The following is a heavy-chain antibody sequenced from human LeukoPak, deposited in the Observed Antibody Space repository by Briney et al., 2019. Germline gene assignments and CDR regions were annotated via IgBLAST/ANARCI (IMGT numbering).Heavy chain of an antibody. V-gene: IGHV4-39*07. CDR2: IYYSGST. CDR3: AEATGEAAAARH. Sequence: SETLSLTCTVSGGSISSSSYYWGWIRQPPGKGLEWIGIIYYSGSTYYNPSLKSRVTLSVDKSKNQFSLTLTSVTAADTAVYYCAEATGEAAAARHWGPGTLVTVSS. CDR1: GGSISSSSYY. D-gene: IGHD6-25*01. J-gene: IGHJ1*01.